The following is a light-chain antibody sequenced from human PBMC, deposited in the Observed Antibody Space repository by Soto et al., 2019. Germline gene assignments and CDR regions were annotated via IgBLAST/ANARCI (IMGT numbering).Light chain of an antibody. CDR1: SSNIGAGYD. V-gene: IGLV1-40*01. CDR2: GNS. Sequence: LAQRPAVSGAPGQRATIPCTGSSSNIGAGYDVHWYQQLPGTAPKLLIYGNSNRPSGVPDRFSGSKSGTSASLAITGLQAEDEADYYCQSYDSSLSGYVFGTGTKVTV. J-gene: IGLJ1*01. CDR3: QSYDSSLSGYV.